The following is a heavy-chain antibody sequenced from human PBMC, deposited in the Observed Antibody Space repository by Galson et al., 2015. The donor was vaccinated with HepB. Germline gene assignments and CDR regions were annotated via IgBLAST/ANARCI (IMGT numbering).Heavy chain of an antibody. V-gene: IGHV4-39*01. J-gene: IGHJ4*02. Sequence: TLSLTCTVSGGSISSSSYYWGWIRQPPGKGLEWIGSIYYSGSTYYNPSLKSRVTISVDTSKNQFSLKLSSVTAADTAVYYCAVTAVAGTSVVYWGQGTLVTVSS. CDR1: GGSISSSSYY. CDR2: IYYSGST. D-gene: IGHD6-19*01. CDR3: AVTAVAGTSVVY.